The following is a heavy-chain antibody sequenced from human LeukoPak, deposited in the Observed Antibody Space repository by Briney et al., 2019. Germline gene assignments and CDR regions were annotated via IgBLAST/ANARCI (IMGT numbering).Heavy chain of an antibody. CDR2: IYYSGST. Sequence: SETLSLTCTVSGGSISSYYWSWIRQPPGKGLEWIGYIYYSGSTNYNPSLKSRVTISVDTSKNQFSLKLSSVTAADTVVYYCARGAGGDMYSGSHRPIDYWGQGTLVTVSS. J-gene: IGHJ4*02. CDR3: ARGAGGDMYSGSHRPIDY. CDR1: GGSISSYY. V-gene: IGHV4-59*01. D-gene: IGHD1-26*01.